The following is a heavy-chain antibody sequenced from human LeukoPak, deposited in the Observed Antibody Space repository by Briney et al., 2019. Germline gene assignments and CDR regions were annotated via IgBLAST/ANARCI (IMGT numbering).Heavy chain of an antibody. D-gene: IGHD2-8*01. CDR2: ISVSGTTM. V-gene: IGHV3-11*01. CDR1: GFTFTDYY. CDR3: AKDGRGVDYFDY. J-gene: IGHJ4*02. Sequence: GVSLRLSCATSGFTFTDYYMTWIRQAPGKGLEWISYISVSGTTMYYADSVKGRFTLSRDNAKNSLYLQMNSLRADDTAVYYCAKDGRGVDYFDYWGQGTLVTVSS.